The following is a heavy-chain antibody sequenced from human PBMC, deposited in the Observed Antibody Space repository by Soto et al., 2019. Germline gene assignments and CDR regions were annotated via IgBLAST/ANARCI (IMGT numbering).Heavy chain of an antibody. CDR1: GFTFSSYA. Sequence: PGGSLRLSCAASGFTFSSYAMHWVRQAPGKGLEWVAVISYDGSNKYYADSVKGRFTISRDNSKNTLYLQMNSLRAEDTAVYYCARVLRRSWYYFDYWGQGTLVTVSS. J-gene: IGHJ4*02. CDR3: ARVLRRSWYYFDY. D-gene: IGHD6-13*01. V-gene: IGHV3-30-3*01. CDR2: ISYDGSNK.